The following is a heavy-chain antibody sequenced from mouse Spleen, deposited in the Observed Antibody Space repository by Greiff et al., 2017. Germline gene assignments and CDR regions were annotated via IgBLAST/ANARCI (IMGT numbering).Heavy chain of an antibody. Sequence: QVQLQQSGAELARPGASVKMSCKASGYTFTSYTMHWVKQRPGQGLEWIGYINPSSGYTKYNQKFKDKATLTADKSSSTAYMQLSSLTSEDSAVYYCARPDYGYVYWYFDVWGAGTTVTVSS. CDR2: INPSSGYT. V-gene: IGHV1-4*01. CDR3: ARPDYGYVYWYFDV. D-gene: IGHD1-2*01. J-gene: IGHJ1*01. CDR1: GYTFTSYT.